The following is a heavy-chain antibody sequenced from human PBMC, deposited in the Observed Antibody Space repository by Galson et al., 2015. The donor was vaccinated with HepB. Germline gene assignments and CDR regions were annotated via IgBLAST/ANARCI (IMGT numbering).Heavy chain of an antibody. CDR3: ARVRERGWGEAAWSPAAIAVFLRVLCLYYFDY. D-gene: IGHD2-2*01. CDR1: GYTFTDFG. CDR2: ISAYNGKT. J-gene: IGHJ4*02. V-gene: IGHV1-18*04. Sequence: SVKVSCKASGYTFTDFGISWVRQAPGQGLEWMGWISAYNGKTNYAQKLKGRVTMTTDTSTSTAYMELRSLRSDDTAVYYCARVRERGWGEAAWSPAAIAVFLRVLCLYYFDYWGQGTLVTVSS.